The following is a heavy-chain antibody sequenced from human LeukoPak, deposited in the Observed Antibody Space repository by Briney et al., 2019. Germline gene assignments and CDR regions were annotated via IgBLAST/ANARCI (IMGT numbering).Heavy chain of an antibody. CDR2: INPNSGGT. Sequence: ASVKVPFKASGYTFTGYYMHWVRQAPGQGLEWMGWINPNSGGTNYAQKFQGRVTMTRDTSISTAYMELSRLRSDDTAVYYCARDVTIFGVANYWGQGTLVTVSS. J-gene: IGHJ4*02. CDR3: ARDVTIFGVANY. CDR1: GYTFTGYY. V-gene: IGHV1-2*02. D-gene: IGHD3-3*01.